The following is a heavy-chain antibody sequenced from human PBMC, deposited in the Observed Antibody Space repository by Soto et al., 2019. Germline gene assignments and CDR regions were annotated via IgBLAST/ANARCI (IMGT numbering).Heavy chain of an antibody. CDR2: IVVGSGNT. J-gene: IGHJ4*02. V-gene: IGHV1-58*01. CDR1: GFTFTSSA. CDR3: AADVGYDFWSGYYRFDY. D-gene: IGHD3-3*01. Sequence: VKVSCKASGFTFTSSAVQWVRQARGQRLEWIGWIVVGSGNTNYAQKFQERVTITRDMSTSTAYMELSSLRSEDTAVYYCAADVGYDFWSGYYRFDYWGQGTLVTVSS.